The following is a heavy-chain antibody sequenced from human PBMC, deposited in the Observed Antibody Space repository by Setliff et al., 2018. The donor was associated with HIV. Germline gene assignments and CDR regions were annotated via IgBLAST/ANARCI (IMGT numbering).Heavy chain of an antibody. D-gene: IGHD5-18*01. CDR3: ARVSGYSYGWAIDY. Sequence: ASETLSLTCTVSGGSLSSGSYYRSWIRQPAGKGLEWIGRIYTSGSTNYNPSLKSRVTISVDTSKNQFSLKVSSVTAADTAVYYCARVSGYSYGWAIDYWGQGTLVTVSS. J-gene: IGHJ4*02. V-gene: IGHV4-61*02. CDR1: GGSLSSGSYY. CDR2: IYTSGST.